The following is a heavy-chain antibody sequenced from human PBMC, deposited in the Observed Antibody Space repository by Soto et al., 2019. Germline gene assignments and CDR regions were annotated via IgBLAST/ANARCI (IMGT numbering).Heavy chain of an antibody. CDR2: ISYDGSNI. Sequence: QVQLVESGGGVVQPGRSLRLSCAAYGFTFSSYGMHWVRQAPGKGLEWVAVISYDGSNIYYADSVKGRFTISRDNSKNTLYLQMNCLRAEDTAGYYCAPLRGAEGNFDYLGPGTMVTVSS. D-gene: IGHD1-26*01. V-gene: IGHV3-30*03. CDR1: GFTFSSYG. J-gene: IGHJ4*02. CDR3: APLRGAEGNFDY.